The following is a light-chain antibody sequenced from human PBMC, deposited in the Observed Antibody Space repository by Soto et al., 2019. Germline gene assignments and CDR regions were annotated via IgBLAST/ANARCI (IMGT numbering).Light chain of an antibody. CDR2: DVS. Sequence: QSALTQPASVSGSPGQSITISCTGTSSDVGGYNYVSWYQQHPGKAPKLMIYDVSNRPSGVSNRFSGSKSGNTASLTISGLQVEDEADYYCSSYTISTLVVFGGGTKLTVL. CDR1: SSDVGGYNY. V-gene: IGLV2-14*01. CDR3: SSYTISTLVV. J-gene: IGLJ2*01.